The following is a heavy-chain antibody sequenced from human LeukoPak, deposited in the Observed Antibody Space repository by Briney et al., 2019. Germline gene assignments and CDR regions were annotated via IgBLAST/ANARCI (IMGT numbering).Heavy chain of an antibody. J-gene: IGHJ5*02. V-gene: IGHV1-18*04. Sequence: ASVKVSCKASGYTFTSYGISRVRQAPGQGLEWVGWISAYNGNTNYAQKLQGRVTMTTDTSTSTAYMELRSLRSDDTAVYYCARDVGGGYCSGGSCYPGANWFDPWGQGTLVTVSS. CDR2: ISAYNGNT. CDR3: ARDVGGGYCSGGSCYPGANWFDP. CDR1: GYTFTSYG. D-gene: IGHD2-15*01.